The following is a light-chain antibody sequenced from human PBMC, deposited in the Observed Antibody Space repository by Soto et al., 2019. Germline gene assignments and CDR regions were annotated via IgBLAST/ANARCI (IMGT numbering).Light chain of an antibody. CDR1: QSVNSN. CDR3: QQYSKWPIT. CDR2: GIS. J-gene: IGKJ5*01. Sequence: EMVMTQSPGIVSVSAVEGATVSLMASQSVNSNYLAWYQQHPGQPPRLLIYGISTRATGIPARFSGSGSGTEFSLTISSLQSEDFAVYYCQQYSKWPITFGQGTRLEI. V-gene: IGKV3-15*01.